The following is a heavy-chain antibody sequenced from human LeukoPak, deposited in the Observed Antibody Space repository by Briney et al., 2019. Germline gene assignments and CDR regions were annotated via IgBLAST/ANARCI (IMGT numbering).Heavy chain of an antibody. CDR2: IYYSGTT. J-gene: IGHJ4*02. Sequence: SETLSLTCTVSGGSISSTSYYWGWIRQPPGKGLEWIGSIYYSGTTNYNPSLKSRVTISVDTSKNQFSLRLSSVTAADTAVYYCAKVPFRQWLEYFDYWGQGTLVTVSS. CDR3: AKVPFRQWLEYFDY. D-gene: IGHD6-19*01. CDR1: GGSISSTSYY. V-gene: IGHV4-39*07.